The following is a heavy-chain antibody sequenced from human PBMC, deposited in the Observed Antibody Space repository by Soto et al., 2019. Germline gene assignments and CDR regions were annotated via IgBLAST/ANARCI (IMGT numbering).Heavy chain of an antibody. J-gene: IGHJ5*02. CDR2: INPNSGGT. CDR1: GYTFTGYY. CDR3: ARVAYYGSGSYWNWFDP. Sequence: GASVKVSCKASGYTFTGYYMHWVRQAPGQGLEWMGWINPNSGGTNYAQKFQGWVTMTRDTSISTAYMELSRLRSDDTAVYYCARVAYYGSGSYWNWFDPWGQGTLVTVSS. D-gene: IGHD3-10*01. V-gene: IGHV1-2*04.